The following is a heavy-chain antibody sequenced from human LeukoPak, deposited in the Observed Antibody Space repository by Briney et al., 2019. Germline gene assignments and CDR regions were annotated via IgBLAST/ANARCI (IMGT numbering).Heavy chain of an antibody. D-gene: IGHD3-3*01. CDR3: ARNDFGYWFDP. Sequence: ASVKVSCKASGGTFSSYAISWVRQAPGQGLEWMGWISAYNGNTNYAQKFQGRVTMTTDTSTSTAYMELRSLRSDDTAVYYCARNDFGYWFDPWGQGTLVTVSS. J-gene: IGHJ5*02. CDR1: GGTFSSYA. V-gene: IGHV1-18*01. CDR2: ISAYNGNT.